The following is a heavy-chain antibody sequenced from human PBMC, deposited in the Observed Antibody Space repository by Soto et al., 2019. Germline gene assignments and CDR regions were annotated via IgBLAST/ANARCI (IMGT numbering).Heavy chain of an antibody. J-gene: IGHJ4*02. D-gene: IGHD5-12*01. Sequence: QLQLQESGPGLVKPSETLSLTCTVSGGSISSSSYYWGWIRQPPGKGLEWIGSIYYSGSTYYNPSRKSRVTISVDTSKNQFSLKLSSVTAADTAVYYCARLAQWLRFEDYWGQGTLVTVSS. CDR1: GGSISSSSYY. CDR3: ARLAQWLRFEDY. V-gene: IGHV4-39*01. CDR2: IYYSGST.